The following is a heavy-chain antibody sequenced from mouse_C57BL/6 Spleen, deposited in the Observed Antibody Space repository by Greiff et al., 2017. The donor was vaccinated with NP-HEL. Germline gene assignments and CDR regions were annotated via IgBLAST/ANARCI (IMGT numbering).Heavy chain of an antibody. CDR3: ARHEAQAYDY. D-gene: IGHD3-2*02. J-gene: IGHJ2*01. Sequence: EVHLVESGGDLVKPGGSLKLSCAASGFTFSSYGMSWVRQTPGKRLEWVGTISSGGSYTYYPDSVKGRFTISRDNAKNTLYLQMSRLKSEDTAMYYCARHEAQAYDYWGQGTTLTVSS. V-gene: IGHV5-6*01. CDR1: GFTFSSYG. CDR2: ISSGGSYT.